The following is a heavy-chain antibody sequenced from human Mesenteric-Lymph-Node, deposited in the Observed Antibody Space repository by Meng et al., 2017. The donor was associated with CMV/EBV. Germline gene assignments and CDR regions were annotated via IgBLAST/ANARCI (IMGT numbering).Heavy chain of an antibody. Sequence: GESLKISCAASGFPFNSYAMHWVRQAPGKGLEWVAIISYDGSTRDYADSVKGRFTISRDNAKNTLYLQMSSLRAEDTAVYYCAHCSSTSCYSTWGQGTLVTVSS. CDR1: GFPFNSYA. V-gene: IGHV3-30*04. CDR3: AHCSSTSCYST. J-gene: IGHJ5*02. D-gene: IGHD2-2*02. CDR2: ISYDGSTR.